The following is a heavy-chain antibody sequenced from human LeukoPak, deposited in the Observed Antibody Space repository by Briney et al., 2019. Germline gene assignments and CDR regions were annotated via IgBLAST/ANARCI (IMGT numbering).Heavy chain of an antibody. CDR1: GGSISSSGYY. Sequence: SETLSLTCTVSGGSISSSGYYWGWIRQPLGKGLEWIGNIYNSGNPYYNPSLKSRVTISIDTSKNQFSLRLSSVTAADTAVYYCAREHDYGDYWGQGTLVTVSS. J-gene: IGHJ4*02. V-gene: IGHV4-39*07. CDR2: IYNSGNP. CDR3: AREHDYGDY.